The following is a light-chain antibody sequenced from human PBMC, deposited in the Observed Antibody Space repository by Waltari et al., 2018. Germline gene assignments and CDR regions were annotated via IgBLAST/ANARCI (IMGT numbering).Light chain of an antibody. CDR3: SSYTTTSTRL. CDR1: SSDVGAYNY. Sequence: QSALTQPASVPGSPGQSITISCTGTSSDVGAYNYFYWYQQHPGKAPKLIIYDVSYRPSGISNRFSGSKSGNTASLTISGLQTEDEADYYCSSYTTTSTRLFGGGTKLTVL. J-gene: IGLJ2*01. CDR2: DVS. V-gene: IGLV2-14*03.